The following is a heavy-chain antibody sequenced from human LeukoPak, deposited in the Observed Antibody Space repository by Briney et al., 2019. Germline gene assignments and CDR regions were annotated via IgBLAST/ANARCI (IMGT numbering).Heavy chain of an antibody. CDR3: AKLPRYDYVWGSYNDY. Sequence: GGSLRLSCAASGLTFSSYAMGWVRQAPGKGLEWVSAISGSGGSTYYADSVKGRFTISRDNSKNTLYLQMNSLRAEDTAVYYCAKLPRYDYVWGSYNDYWGQGTLVTVSS. CDR2: ISGSGGST. CDR1: GLTFSSYA. J-gene: IGHJ4*02. D-gene: IGHD3-16*01. V-gene: IGHV3-23*01.